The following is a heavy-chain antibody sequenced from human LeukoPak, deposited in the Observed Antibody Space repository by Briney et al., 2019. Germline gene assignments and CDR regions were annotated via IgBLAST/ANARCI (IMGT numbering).Heavy chain of an antibody. D-gene: IGHD1-14*01. CDR1: GFTFSSYA. V-gene: IGHV3-30*04. CDR2: ISYDGSNK. J-gene: IGHJ3*01. CDR3: ARDSDHSVSQVDFDL. Sequence: GRSLRLSCAASGFTFSSYAMHWVRQAPGKGLEWVAVISYDGSNKYYADSVKGRFTISRDNSKNTLYLQMNSLRAEDTAVYYCARDSDHSVSQVDFDLWGQGTMVTVSS.